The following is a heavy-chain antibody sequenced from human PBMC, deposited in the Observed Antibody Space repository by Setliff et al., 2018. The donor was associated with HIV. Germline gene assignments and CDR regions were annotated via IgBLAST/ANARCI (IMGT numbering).Heavy chain of an antibody. CDR2: MYYGGST. V-gene: IGHV4-59*01. J-gene: IGHJ4*02. CDR3: ARGNYYASGLDY. CDR1: GGSFRVYY. D-gene: IGHD3-10*01. Sequence: PSETLSLTCTVSGGSFRVYYWTWVRQPPGKGLGWIGNMYYGGSTNSNPSLKSRVTMSIDASKNQFSLNLRSVTAADTATYYCARGNYYASGLDYRGQGTLVTVSS.